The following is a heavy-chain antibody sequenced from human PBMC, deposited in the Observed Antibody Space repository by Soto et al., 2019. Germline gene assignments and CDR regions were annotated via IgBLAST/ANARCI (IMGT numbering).Heavy chain of an antibody. J-gene: IGHJ4*02. Sequence: PGGSLRLSCAASGFTFRSYSMNWVRQPPGKGLEWVSSISSSSSYIYYADSVKGRFTISRDNAKNSLYLQMNSLRAEDTAVYYCARDRWFGDAQFDYWGQGTLVTVSS. V-gene: IGHV3-21*01. CDR1: GFTFRSYS. CDR3: ARDRWFGDAQFDY. D-gene: IGHD3-10*01. CDR2: ISSSSSYI.